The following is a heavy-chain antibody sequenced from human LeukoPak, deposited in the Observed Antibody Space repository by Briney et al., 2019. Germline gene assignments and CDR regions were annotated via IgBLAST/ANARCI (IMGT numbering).Heavy chain of an antibody. V-gene: IGHV1-8*01. CDR2: MNPNSGNT. CDR3: ARTVKGPYYDFWSGYLNWFDP. D-gene: IGHD3-3*01. J-gene: IGHJ5*02. Sequence: GASVKVSCEASGYTFTSYDINWVRQATGQGLEWMGWMNPNSGNTGYAQKFQGRVTMTRNTSISTAYMELSSLRSEDTAVYYCARTVKGPYYDFWSGYLNWFDPWGQGTLVTVSS. CDR1: GYTFTSYD.